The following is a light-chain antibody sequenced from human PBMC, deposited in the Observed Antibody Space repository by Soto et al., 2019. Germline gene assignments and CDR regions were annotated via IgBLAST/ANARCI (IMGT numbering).Light chain of an antibody. CDR3: SSYAGSNNWV. CDR2: AVS. V-gene: IGLV2-8*01. J-gene: IGLJ3*02. CDR1: SSDVGGYNY. Sequence: QSALTQPPSASGSPGQSVIISCTGTSSDVGGYNYVSWYQQHPGKAPKLMIYAVSKRPSGVPDRFSGAKSGNTASLTVSRLQAEDEADYYCSSYAGSNNWVFGGGTKVTVL.